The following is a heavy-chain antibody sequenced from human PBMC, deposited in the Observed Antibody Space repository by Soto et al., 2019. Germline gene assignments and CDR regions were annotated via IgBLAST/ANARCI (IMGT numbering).Heavy chain of an antibody. D-gene: IGHD2-2*01. CDR1: GGSISSSSYY. Sequence: QLQLQESGPGLVKPSETLSLTCTVSGGSISSSSYYWGWIRQPPGKGLEWIGSIYYSGSTYYNPSLKSRVTISVDTSKNQFSLKLSSVTAADTAVYYCARQAVILVVPAAPNWFDPWGQGTLVTVSS. CDR2: IYYSGST. CDR3: ARQAVILVVPAAPNWFDP. J-gene: IGHJ5*02. V-gene: IGHV4-39*01.